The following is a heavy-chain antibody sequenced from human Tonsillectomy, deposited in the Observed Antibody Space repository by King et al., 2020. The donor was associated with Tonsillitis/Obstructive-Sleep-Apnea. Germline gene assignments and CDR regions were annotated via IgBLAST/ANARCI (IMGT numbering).Heavy chain of an antibody. CDR2: IDDSSSTT. V-gene: IGHV3-48*02. CDR1: GFTFSSHN. Sequence: VQLVESGGGLVQPGGSLRLSCAASGFTFSSHNMNWVRQAPWKGLEWISFIDDSSSTTYYADSVKGRFTISRDNAKNSLYLQMNSLRDEDTAVYYCARRLDSWGQGTLVTVSS. J-gene: IGHJ4*02. CDR3: ARRLDS.